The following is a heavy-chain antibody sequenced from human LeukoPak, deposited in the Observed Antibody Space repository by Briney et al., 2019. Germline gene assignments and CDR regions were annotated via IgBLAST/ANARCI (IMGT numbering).Heavy chain of an antibody. CDR1: GGSISSSSYY. Sequence: SETLSLTCTVSGGSISSSSYYWGWIRQPPGKGLEWIGSIYYSGSTYYNPSLKSRVTISVDTSKNQFSLKLSSVTAADTAGYYCARGSSGYYNWGQGTLVTVSS. CDR3: ARGSSGYYN. CDR2: IYYSGST. D-gene: IGHD3-22*01. J-gene: IGHJ4*02. V-gene: IGHV4-39*07.